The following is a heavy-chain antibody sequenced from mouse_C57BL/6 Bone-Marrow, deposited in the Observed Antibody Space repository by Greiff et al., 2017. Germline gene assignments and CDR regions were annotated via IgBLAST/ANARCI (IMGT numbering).Heavy chain of an antibody. CDR1: GFNIKNTY. CDR3: ARGGLLRFAY. J-gene: IGHJ3*01. V-gene: IGHV14-3*01. D-gene: IGHD3-1*01. Sequence: VQLQQSVAELVRPGASVKLSCTASGFNIKNTYMHWVKQRPGHGLEWIGEILPGSGSTNYNEKFKGKATFTADTSSNTAYMKLSSLTTEDSAIYYCARGGLLRFAYWGQGTLVTVSA. CDR2: ILPGSGST.